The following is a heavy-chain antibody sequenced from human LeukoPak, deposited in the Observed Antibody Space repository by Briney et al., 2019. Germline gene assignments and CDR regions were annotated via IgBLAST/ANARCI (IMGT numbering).Heavy chain of an antibody. CDR3: ARDPYNGSYGDDYYYYMDV. CDR2: ITRGSIYT. CDR1: GFTFRTYN. J-gene: IGHJ6*03. D-gene: IGHD1-26*01. V-gene: IGHV3-21*01. Sequence: GGSLRLSCAASGFTFRTYNMNWVRQTPGKGLEWVSSITRGSIYTFYADSVKGRFTISRDNAKNSLSLQMNSLRAEDTAVYYCARDPYNGSYGDDYYYYMDVWGKGTTVTISS.